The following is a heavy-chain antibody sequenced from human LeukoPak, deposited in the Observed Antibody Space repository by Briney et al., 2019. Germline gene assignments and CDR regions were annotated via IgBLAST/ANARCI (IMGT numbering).Heavy chain of an antibody. CDR2: ISSNGGST. Sequence: GGSLRLSCAASGFTFSSYAMHWVRQAPGKGLEYVSAISSNGGSTYYANSVKGRFTISRDNSKNTLYLQMGSLRAEDTAVYYCAKVSDYYGSGTIQRWFDPWGQGTLVTVSS. V-gene: IGHV3-64*01. CDR1: GFTFSSYA. J-gene: IGHJ5*02. D-gene: IGHD3-10*01. CDR3: AKVSDYYGSGTIQRWFDP.